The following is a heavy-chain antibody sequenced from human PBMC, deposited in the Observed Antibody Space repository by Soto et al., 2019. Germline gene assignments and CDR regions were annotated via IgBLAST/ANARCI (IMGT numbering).Heavy chain of an antibody. V-gene: IGHV4-34*01. CDR2: INHSGST. J-gene: IGHJ5*02. CDR3: ARAGIWISGVVTERGFDP. Sequence: SETLSLTSAVYGGSFSDYYWSWIRQPPGKGLEWIGEINHSGSTNYNPSLKSRVTISVDTSKNQFSLKVRSVTAGDAAVYYCARAGIWISGVVTERGFDPWGQGTLVTVSS. D-gene: IGHD3-3*01. CDR1: GGSFSDYY.